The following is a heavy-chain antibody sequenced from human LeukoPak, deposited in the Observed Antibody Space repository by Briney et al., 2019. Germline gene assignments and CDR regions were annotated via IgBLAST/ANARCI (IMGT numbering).Heavy chain of an antibody. CDR1: GYTFTSYG. J-gene: IGHJ4*02. D-gene: IGHD3-16*02. V-gene: IGHV1-18*01. CDR3: ARDHDYVWGSYRHTPDY. CDR2: ISAYNGNT. Sequence: ASVKVSCKASGYTFTSYGITWVRQAPGQGLEWMGWISAYNGNTDYAQKLQGRVTMTTDTSTSTVYMELRSLRSDDTAVYYCARDHDYVWGSYRHTPDYWGQGTLVTVSS.